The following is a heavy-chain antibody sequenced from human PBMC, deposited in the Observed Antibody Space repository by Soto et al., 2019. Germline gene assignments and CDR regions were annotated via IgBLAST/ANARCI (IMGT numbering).Heavy chain of an antibody. J-gene: IGHJ4*02. CDR2: IYWDDDK. CDR3: ARDSSGYYGFDY. D-gene: IGHD3-22*01. V-gene: IGHV2-5*02. CDR1: GFSLSTRGVG. Sequence: QITLKESGPTLVKPTQTLTLTCTFSGFSLSTRGVGVGWIRQPPGKALEWLALIYWDDDKRYSPSLKSRVTITKDTSKNHVVLTMTNMDPVDTATYYCARDSSGYYGFDYWGQGTLVTVSS.